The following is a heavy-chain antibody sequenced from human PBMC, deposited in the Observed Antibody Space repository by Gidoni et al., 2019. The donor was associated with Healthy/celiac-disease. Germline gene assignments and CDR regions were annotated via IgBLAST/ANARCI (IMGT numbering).Heavy chain of an antibody. Sequence: EVQLVESGGGLVQPGRSLRLSCAASGFTFDDYAMHWVRQAPGKGLEWVSGISWNSGSIGYADSVKGRFTISRDNAKNSLYLQMNSLRAEDTALYYCAKADYGDSPYYYYYGMDVWGQGTTVTVSS. CDR1: GFTFDDYA. J-gene: IGHJ6*02. D-gene: IGHD4-17*01. CDR3: AKADYGDSPYYYYYGMDV. CDR2: ISWNSGSI. V-gene: IGHV3-9*01.